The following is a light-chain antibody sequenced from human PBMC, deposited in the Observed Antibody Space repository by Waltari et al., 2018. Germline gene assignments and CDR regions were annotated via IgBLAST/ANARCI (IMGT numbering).Light chain of an antibody. V-gene: IGKV3-15*01. J-gene: IGKJ4*01. Sequence: EIVMTQSPATLSVSPGERATLPCRASQSVSSNLAWYQQKPGQAPRLPIYGASTRATGIPARFSGSGSGTEFTLTISSMQSEDLAVYYCQQYNNWPQLTFGGGTKVEIK. CDR3: QQYNNWPQLT. CDR1: QSVSSN. CDR2: GAS.